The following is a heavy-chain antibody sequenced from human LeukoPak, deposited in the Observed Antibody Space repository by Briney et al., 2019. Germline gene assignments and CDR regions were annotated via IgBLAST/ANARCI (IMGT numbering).Heavy chain of an antibody. Sequence: GGSLRLSCAASGFTFSSYGMHWVRQAPGKGLEWVAFIRYDGSNKYYADSVKGRFTISRDNAKNSLYLQMNSLRAEDTALYYCARTRVPAAPFDYWGQGTLVTVSS. J-gene: IGHJ4*02. CDR1: GFTFSSYG. D-gene: IGHD2-2*01. CDR2: IRYDGSNK. V-gene: IGHV3-30*02. CDR3: ARTRVPAAPFDY.